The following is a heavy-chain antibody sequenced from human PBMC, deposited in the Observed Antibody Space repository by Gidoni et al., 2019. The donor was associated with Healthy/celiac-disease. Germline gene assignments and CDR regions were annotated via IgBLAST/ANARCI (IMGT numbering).Heavy chain of an antibody. D-gene: IGHD2-15*01. V-gene: IGHV4-59*01. J-gene: IGHJ4*02. CDR3: AREWSAFDH. Sequence: QVHLQESCPGLVRPSDPLSLTCTVSGDSITSYYWSWIRQAPGKGLEWSAYVYYTGSTSYNPALRSRANISIDTSRSQFSLELTSVTAADTAVYYCAREWSAFDHWGQGALVTVSS. CDR2: VYYTGST. CDR1: GDSITSYY.